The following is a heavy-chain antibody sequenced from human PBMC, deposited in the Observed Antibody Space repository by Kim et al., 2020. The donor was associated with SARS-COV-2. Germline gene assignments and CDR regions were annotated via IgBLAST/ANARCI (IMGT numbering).Heavy chain of an antibody. J-gene: IGHJ3*02. V-gene: IGHV7-4-1*02. D-gene: IGHD6-13*01. CDR2: INTNTGNP. Sequence: ASVKVSCKASGYTFTSYAMNWVRQAPGQGVEWMGWINTNTGNPTYAQGFTGRFVFSLDTSVSTAYLQISSLKAEDTAVYYCARVVAAAGPIVAFDIWGQGTMVTVSS. CDR3: ARVVAAAGPIVAFDI. CDR1: GYTFTSYA.